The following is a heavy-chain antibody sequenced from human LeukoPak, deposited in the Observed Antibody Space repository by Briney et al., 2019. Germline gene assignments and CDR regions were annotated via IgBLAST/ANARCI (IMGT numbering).Heavy chain of an antibody. J-gene: IGHJ4*02. CDR3: ARDRLAPYYFDY. CDR2: ISAYNGNT. V-gene: IGHV1-18*01. Sequence: ASVRVSCKASGYTFTSYGISWVRQAPGQGLEWMGWISAYNGNTNYAQKLQGRVTMTTDTSTSTAYMELRSLRSDDTAVYYWARDRLAPYYFDYWGQGTLVTVSS. CDR1: GYTFTSYG.